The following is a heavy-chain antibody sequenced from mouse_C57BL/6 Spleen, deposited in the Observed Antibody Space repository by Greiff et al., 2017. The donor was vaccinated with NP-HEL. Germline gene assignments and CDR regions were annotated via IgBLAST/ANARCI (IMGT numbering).Heavy chain of an antibody. D-gene: IGHD2-1*01. CDR3: ARQKGGLPEYFDV. CDR2: ISNGGGST. Sequence: EVQGVESGGGLVQPGGSLKLSCAASGFTFSDYYMYWVRQTPEKRLEWVAYISNGGGSTYYPDTVKGRFTISRDNAKNTLYLQMSRLKSEDTAMYYCARQKGGLPEYFDVWGTGTTVTVSS. J-gene: IGHJ1*03. V-gene: IGHV5-12*01. CDR1: GFTFSDYY.